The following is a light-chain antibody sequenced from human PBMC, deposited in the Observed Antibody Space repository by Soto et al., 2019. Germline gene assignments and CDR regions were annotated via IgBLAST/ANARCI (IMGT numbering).Light chain of an antibody. V-gene: IGKV1-39*01. CDR3: QQSYSSPQT. J-gene: IGKJ1*01. CDR1: QSVSNY. Sequence: DIQMTQSPSSLAASVGDRVTITSRASQSVSNYLNWYQQTTGKTPRLLIYTVSSLQNGVSSRFSGRGSGTDFTLTINSLQPQDFATYYCQQSYSSPQTFGQGTKVDIK. CDR2: TVS.